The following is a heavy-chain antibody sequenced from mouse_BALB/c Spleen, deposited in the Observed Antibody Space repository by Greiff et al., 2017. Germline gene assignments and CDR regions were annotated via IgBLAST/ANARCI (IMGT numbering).Heavy chain of an antibody. D-gene: IGHD1-1*01. J-gene: IGHJ2*01. V-gene: IGHV1-7*01. CDR1: GYTFTSYW. CDR2: INPSTGYT. CDR3: ARGYYYGSSYKDYFDY. Sequence: VQLQQSGAELAKPGASVKMSCKASGYTFTSYWMHWVKQRPGQGLEWIGYINPSTGYTEYNQKFKDKATLTADKSSSTAYMQLSSLTSEDSAVYYCARGYYYGSSYKDYFDYWGQGTTLTVSS.